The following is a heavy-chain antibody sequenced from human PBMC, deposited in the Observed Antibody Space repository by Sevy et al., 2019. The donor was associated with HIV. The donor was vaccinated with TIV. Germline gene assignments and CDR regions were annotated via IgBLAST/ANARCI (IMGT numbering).Heavy chain of an antibody. V-gene: IGHV4-59*13. J-gene: IGHJ4*02. CDR3: ARGAYSSSWYLPDY. CDR2: IYYSGST. CDR1: GGSISSYY. Sequence: SETLSLTRTVSGGSISSYYWSWIRQPPGKGLEWIGYIYYSGSTNYNPSLKSRVTISVDTSKNQFSLKLSSVTAADTAVYYCARGAYSSSWYLPDYWGQGTLVTVSS. D-gene: IGHD6-13*01.